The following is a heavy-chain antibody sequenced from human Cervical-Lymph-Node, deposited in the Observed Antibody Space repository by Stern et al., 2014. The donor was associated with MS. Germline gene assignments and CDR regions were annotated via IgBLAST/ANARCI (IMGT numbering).Heavy chain of an antibody. CDR2: IKRKTDGGTT. CDR3: TTLGLT. V-gene: IGHV3-15*01. CDR1: GFTFTNAW. Sequence: EVQLVESGGGLVKPGGSLRLSCAASGFTFTNAWMSWVRQAPGKGLEWVGLIKRKTDGGTTDYAAPVKGRFTISRDDSKNTLYLQMNSLKTEDTAVYYCTTLGLTWGQGTLVTVSS. J-gene: IGHJ5*02. D-gene: IGHD2-8*01.